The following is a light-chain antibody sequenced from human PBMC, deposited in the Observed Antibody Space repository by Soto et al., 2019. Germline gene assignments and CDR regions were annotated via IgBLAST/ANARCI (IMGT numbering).Light chain of an antibody. Sequence: DIQMTQSPSTLSASVGDRVTITCRASQSISSWLAWYQQKPGKAPKLLIYKASNLESGVPSRFRGHEPGTEFTLTISSLQPDDFAPYYCQQYNSYPETLGQGTKLEIK. CDR3: QQYNSYPET. CDR1: QSISSW. CDR2: KAS. J-gene: IGKJ2*01. V-gene: IGKV1-5*03.